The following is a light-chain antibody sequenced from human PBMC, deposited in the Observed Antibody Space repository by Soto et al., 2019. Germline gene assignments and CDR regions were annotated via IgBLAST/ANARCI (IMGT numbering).Light chain of an antibody. CDR3: AAWADSLNGYV. J-gene: IGLJ1*01. CDR2: SNN. V-gene: IGLV1-44*01. CDR1: SDNIGSNT. Sequence: LTQPPSAYGAPGQGVTIPCSVSSDNIGSNTVNWYQQLPGTAPKLLIYSNNQRPSGVPDRFSGSKSGTSASLAISGLQSEDEADYYCAAWADSLNGYVFATGTKVTVL.